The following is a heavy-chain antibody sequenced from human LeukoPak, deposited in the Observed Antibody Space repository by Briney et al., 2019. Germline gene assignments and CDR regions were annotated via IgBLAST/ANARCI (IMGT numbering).Heavy chain of an antibody. J-gene: IGHJ4*02. Sequence: SETLSPTCTVSGGSISSSNWWSWVRQPPGKGLEWIGEIYHSGSTNYNPSLKSRVTISVDKSKNQFSLKLSSVTAADTAVYYCARAGVDRTYYFDYWGQGTLVTVSS. CDR1: GGSISSSNW. V-gene: IGHV4-4*02. CDR3: ARAGVDRTYYFDY. CDR2: IYHSGST. D-gene: IGHD5-12*01.